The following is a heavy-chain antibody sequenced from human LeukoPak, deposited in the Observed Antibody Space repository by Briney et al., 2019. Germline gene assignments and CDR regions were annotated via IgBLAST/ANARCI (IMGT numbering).Heavy chain of an antibody. Sequence: PSETLTLTCTVFGGSVSTYYWSWIRQPAGKGLEWVGRIHTSGSTNYNPSLKSRVTISIDTSKKHFSLKLTSVTAADTAVYYCARGAPPQNWGQGTLVTASS. CDR1: GGSVSTYY. CDR3: ARGAPPQN. CDR2: IHTSGST. V-gene: IGHV4-4*07. J-gene: IGHJ4*02.